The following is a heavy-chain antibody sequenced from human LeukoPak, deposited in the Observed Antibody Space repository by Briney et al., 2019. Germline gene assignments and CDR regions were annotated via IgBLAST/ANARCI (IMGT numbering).Heavy chain of an antibody. V-gene: IGHV3-33*01. J-gene: IGHJ4*02. CDR2: IWYDGSTK. CDR1: GFTFSSYG. D-gene: IGHD5-18*01. Sequence: PGRSLRLSCAASGFTFSSYGMHWVRQAPGKGLEWVAVIWYDGSTKYYADSVKGRFTISRDNSKNTLYLQMNSLRAEDTAVYYCARDNGYSYGYVDYWGQGTLVTVSS. CDR3: ARDNGYSYGYVDY.